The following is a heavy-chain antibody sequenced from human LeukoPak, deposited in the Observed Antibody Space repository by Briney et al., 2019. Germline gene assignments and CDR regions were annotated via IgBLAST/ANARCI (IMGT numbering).Heavy chain of an antibody. CDR3: ARSYHSWNYYMDV. D-gene: IGHD1-20*01. J-gene: IGHJ6*03. CDR1: GGSFSGYY. CDR2: INHSGST. Sequence: SETLSLTCAVYGGSFSGYYWSWIRQPPGKGLEWIGEINHSGSTNYNPSLKSRVTISLDTSKNQFSLKLSSVTAADTAVYYCARSYHSWNYYMDVWGKGTTVTVSS. V-gene: IGHV4-34*01.